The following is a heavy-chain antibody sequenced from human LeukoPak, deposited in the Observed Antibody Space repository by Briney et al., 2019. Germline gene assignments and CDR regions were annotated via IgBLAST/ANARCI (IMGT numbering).Heavy chain of an antibody. CDR2: INPNSGGT. D-gene: IGHD4-17*01. Sequence: GASVKVSCKASGYTFTSYYMHWVRQAPGQGLEWMGWINPNSGGTNYAQKFQGRVTMTRDTSISTAYMELSRLRSDDTAVYYCARGPSYGDYVLWWINWGQGTLVTVSS. CDR3: ARGPSYGDYVLWWIN. V-gene: IGHV1-2*02. J-gene: IGHJ4*02. CDR1: GYTFTSYY.